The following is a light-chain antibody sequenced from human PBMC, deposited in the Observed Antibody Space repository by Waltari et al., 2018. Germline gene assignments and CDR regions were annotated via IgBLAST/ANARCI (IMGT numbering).Light chain of an antibody. J-gene: IGKJ2*01. CDR3: MQALQTPT. CDR2: LGS. V-gene: IGKV2-28*01. Sequence: DIVMTQSPLSLPVPPGEPASISCRSSQSLLHSNRYTYLDWYRQKSGQSPQLLIYLGSNRASGVPDRFSGSGSGTDFTLKISRVEAEDVGVYYCMQALQTPTFGQGTKLEIK. CDR1: QSLLHSNRYTY.